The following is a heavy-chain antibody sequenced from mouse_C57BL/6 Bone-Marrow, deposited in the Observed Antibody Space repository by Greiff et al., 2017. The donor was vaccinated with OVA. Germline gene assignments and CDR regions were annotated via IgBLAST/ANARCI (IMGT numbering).Heavy chain of an antibody. D-gene: IGHD1-1*01. CDR1: GYTFTDYY. CDR2: IYPGSGNT. Sequence: QVQLQQSGAELVRPGASVKLSCKASGYTFTDYYINWVKQRPGQGLEWIARIYPGSGNTYYNEKFKGKATLTAETSSSTAYMQLSSLTSEVSAVYFCARGGVYYGSSYGYFDVWGTGTTVTVAS. V-gene: IGHV1-76*01. J-gene: IGHJ1*03. CDR3: ARGGVYYGSSYGYFDV.